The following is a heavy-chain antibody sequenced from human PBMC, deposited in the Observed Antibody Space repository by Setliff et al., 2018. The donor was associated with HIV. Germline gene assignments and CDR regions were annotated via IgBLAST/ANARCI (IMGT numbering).Heavy chain of an antibody. CDR2: INYGRTT. D-gene: IGHD2-8*02. Sequence: PSETLSLTCAVYGGSFSGYYWSWIRQSPGKGLEWIGEINYGRTTNYNPSLESRVTISVDTSKNQFSLKLNSVTAADTAVYYCTVYNTGSSKDHYWGQGTPVTVSS. CDR3: TVYNTGSSKDHY. J-gene: IGHJ4*02. V-gene: IGHV4-34*01. CDR1: GGSFSGYY.